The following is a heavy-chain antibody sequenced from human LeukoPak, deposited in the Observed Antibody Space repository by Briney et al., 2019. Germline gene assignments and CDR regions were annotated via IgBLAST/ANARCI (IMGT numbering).Heavy chain of an antibody. V-gene: IGHV1-46*01. CDR2: INPSGGST. CDR1: GYTFSSYA. J-gene: IGHJ4*02. D-gene: IGHD3-10*01. Sequence: ASVKVSCKASGYTFSSYAINWVRQAPGQGLEWMGIINPSGGSTSYAQKFQGRVTMTRDTSTSTVYMELSSLRSEDTAVYYCARGNYGSGSYPDYWGQGTLVTVSS. CDR3: ARGNYGSGSYPDY.